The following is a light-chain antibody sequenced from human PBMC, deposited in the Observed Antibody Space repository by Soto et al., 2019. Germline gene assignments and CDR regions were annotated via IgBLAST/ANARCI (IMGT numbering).Light chain of an antibody. Sequence: QSALTQPASVSGSPGQSIAISCTGTSSDVGYRNSVAWYQHNPGKAPKLMIYDVRNRPSGVSSRFSGSKSGSTASLYISGLRAEDVADYYCSSYTSSSTIVFGTGTKLTDL. CDR3: SSYTSSSTIV. V-gene: IGLV2-14*01. CDR2: DVR. CDR1: SSDVGYRNS. J-gene: IGLJ1*01.